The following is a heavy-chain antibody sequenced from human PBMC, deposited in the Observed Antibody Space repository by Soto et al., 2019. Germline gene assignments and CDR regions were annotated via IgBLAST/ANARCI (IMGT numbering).Heavy chain of an antibody. D-gene: IGHD5-12*01. CDR3: AKSTTVATEGS. CDR2: IWYDGSNK. Sequence: GGSLILSCAASGFTFSSYGMHWVRQAPGKGLEWVAVIWYDGSNKYYADSVKGRFTISRDNSKNTLYLQMNSLRAEDTAVYYCAKSTTVATEGSWGQGTLVTFSS. CDR1: GFTFSSYG. V-gene: IGHV3-33*06. J-gene: IGHJ5*02.